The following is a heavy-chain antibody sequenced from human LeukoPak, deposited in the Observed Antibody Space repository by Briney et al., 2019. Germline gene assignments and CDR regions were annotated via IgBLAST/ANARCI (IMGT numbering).Heavy chain of an antibody. V-gene: IGHV3-30*18. D-gene: IGHD3-16*01. Sequence: GRCLRLSCAAAGFTLSSDGMDWVRQAPGKGLGWVAVISYNGSKNYYADSVKDRFTISRNNAKNTLYLQMNGLRAEDTAVYYWAKDGGVGAFDIWGQGTMVTVSS. CDR1: GFTLSSDG. CDR3: AKDGGVGAFDI. CDR2: ISYNGSKN. J-gene: IGHJ3*02.